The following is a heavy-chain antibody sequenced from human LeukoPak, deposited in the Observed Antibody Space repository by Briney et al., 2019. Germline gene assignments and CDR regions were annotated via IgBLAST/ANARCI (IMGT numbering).Heavy chain of an antibody. J-gene: IGHJ4*02. V-gene: IGHV3-21*01. CDR3: ARDPWGIFGI. CDR2: IRAGSSYI. CDR1: GFTFSTYS. Sequence: GSSRLSCEASGFTFSTYSVNWVCQAPGKGLDWVSSIRAGSSYIYYADSVKGRFTISRDNAKNSVYLQMNSLRVEDTAVYYCARDPWGIFGIWGQGTLVPVSS. D-gene: IGHD3-16*01.